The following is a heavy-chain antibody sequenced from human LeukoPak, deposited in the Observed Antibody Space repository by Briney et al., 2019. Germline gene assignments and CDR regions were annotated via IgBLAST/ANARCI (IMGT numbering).Heavy chain of an antibody. Sequence: SVKVSCKASGGTFSSYGLSWVRQAPGQGLEWMGVFIPILGTANSTQKFQDRVTITADISTNTVYMELSSLRSEDTAVYFCAGIPVFGVVLHQEPVWGKGTTVTVSS. J-gene: IGHJ6*04. CDR2: FIPILGTA. CDR1: GGTFSSYG. CDR3: AGIPVFGVVLHQEPV. V-gene: IGHV1-69*10. D-gene: IGHD3-3*01.